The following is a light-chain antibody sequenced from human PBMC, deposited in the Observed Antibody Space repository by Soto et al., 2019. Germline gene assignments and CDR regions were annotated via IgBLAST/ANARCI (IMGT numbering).Light chain of an antibody. J-gene: IGLJ3*02. Sequence: QSALTQPPSASGSPGQSVTISCTGTSSDVGCYKYVSWYQHHPGKAPKVVIYEVTTQPSGVPDRFSGSQSGNTASLTVSGLQAEDEAYYYCSSYGGTNNVVFGGGTKLTVL. V-gene: IGLV2-8*01. CDR1: SSDVGCYKY. CDR3: SSYGGTNNVV. CDR2: EVT.